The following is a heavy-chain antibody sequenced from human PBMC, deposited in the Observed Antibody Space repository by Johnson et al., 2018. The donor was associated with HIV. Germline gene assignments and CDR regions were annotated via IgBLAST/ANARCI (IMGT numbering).Heavy chain of an antibody. V-gene: IGHV3-23*04. CDR2: ISGSGGST. CDR1: GFMFDDYA. Sequence: VQLVESGGGLVQPGGSLRLSCAASGFMFDDYAMHWVRQAPGKGLEWVSAISGSGGSTYYADSVKGRFTISRDNSKNTLYLQMNSLRAEDTAVYYCARDSDISLGVAGAFDIWGQGTMVTVSA. D-gene: IGHD3-9*01. CDR3: ARDSDISLGVAGAFDI. J-gene: IGHJ3*02.